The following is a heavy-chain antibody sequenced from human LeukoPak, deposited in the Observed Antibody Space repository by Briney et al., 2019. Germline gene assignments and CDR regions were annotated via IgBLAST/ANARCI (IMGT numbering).Heavy chain of an antibody. J-gene: IGHJ4*02. CDR2: IYTDGST. CDR1: GFTVSTKY. Sequence: GGSLRLSCAVSGFTVSTKYMSWVRQAPGKGLEWVSVIYTDGSTYYADSVKGRFTISRDNSKNTLYLQMNSLRAEDTAVYYCATGHYRRTLGGQGTLVLVSS. D-gene: IGHD3-16*02. CDR3: ATGHYRRTL. V-gene: IGHV3-66*01.